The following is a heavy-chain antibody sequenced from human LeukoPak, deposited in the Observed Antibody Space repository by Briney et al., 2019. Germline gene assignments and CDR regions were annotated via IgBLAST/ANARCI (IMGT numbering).Heavy chain of an antibody. J-gene: IGHJ6*02. CDR2: INTNTGNP. V-gene: IGHV7-4-1*02. CDR1: GYAFTRYI. Sequence: ASVKVSCKASGYAFTRYIMNWVRQAPGQGLEWMGWINTNTGNPTYAQDFTGRFVFSLDTSVSTAYLQISSLKAEDTAVYYCANDSTDYSKNYGMDVWGQGTTVTVSS. D-gene: IGHD4-11*01. CDR3: ANDSTDYSKNYGMDV.